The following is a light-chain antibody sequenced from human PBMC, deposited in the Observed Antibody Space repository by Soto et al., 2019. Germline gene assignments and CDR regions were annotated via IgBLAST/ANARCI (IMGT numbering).Light chain of an antibody. J-gene: IGKJ2*01. CDR3: QQYGSSLMYT. CDR2: GAS. V-gene: IGKV3-20*01. Sequence: EIVLTQSPGTLSLSPGERATLSCRASQSVSSSSLAWYQQKPGQAPRLLNYGASSRATGIPDRFSGSGSGTDFTLTISRLEPEVFAVYYCQQYGSSLMYTFGQGTKLEIK. CDR1: QSVSSSS.